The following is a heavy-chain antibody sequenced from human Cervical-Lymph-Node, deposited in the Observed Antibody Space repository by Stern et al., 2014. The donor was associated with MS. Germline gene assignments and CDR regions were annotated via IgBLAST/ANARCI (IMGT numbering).Heavy chain of an antibody. CDR2: IIPLFGTS. CDR1: GGTFSNYA. D-gene: IGHD6-19*01. Sequence: EQLVESGAEVKKPGSSVKVSCKASGGTFSNYAINWVRQAPGQGLEWMGGIIPLFGTSNYAQRFQGRVTLNTDNSTSTVYMELSSLRSEDTAVYYCARGVAGNYFDYWGQGTLVTVSS. J-gene: IGHJ4*02. CDR3: ARGVAGNYFDY. V-gene: IGHV1-69*06.